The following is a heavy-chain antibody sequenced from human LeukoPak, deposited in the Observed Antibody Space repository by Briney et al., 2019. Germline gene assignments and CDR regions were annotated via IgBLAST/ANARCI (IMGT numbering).Heavy chain of an antibody. CDR3: ARDYYDSSGFYYYYMDV. Sequence: KASETLSLTCTVSGGSISSYYWSWIRQPAGKGLEWIGRIYTSGSTNYNPSLKSRVTMSVDTSKNQFSLKLSSVTAADTAVYYCARDYYDSSGFYYYYMDVWGKGTTVTISS. CDR2: IYTSGST. J-gene: IGHJ6*03. D-gene: IGHD3-22*01. CDR1: GGSISSYY. V-gene: IGHV4-4*07.